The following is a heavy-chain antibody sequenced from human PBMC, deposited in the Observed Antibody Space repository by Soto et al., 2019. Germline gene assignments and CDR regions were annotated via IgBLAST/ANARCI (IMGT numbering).Heavy chain of an antibody. J-gene: IGHJ6*02. D-gene: IGHD5-12*01. CDR1: YW. V-gene: IGHV5-51*01. Sequence: YWSWIRQHPGKGLEWMGIIYPGDSDTRYSPSFQGQVTISADKSITTAYLQWSSLKASDTAMYYCARRGYSGYYYGMDVWGQGTTVTVSS. CDR2: IYPGDSDT. CDR3: ARRGYSGYYYGMDV.